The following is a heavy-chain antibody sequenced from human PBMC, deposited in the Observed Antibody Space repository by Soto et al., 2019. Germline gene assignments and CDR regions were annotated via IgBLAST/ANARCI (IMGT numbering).Heavy chain of an antibody. Sequence: PSETLSLTCTVSGGSISSYYWSWIRHPPGKGLEWIGYIYYSGSTNYNPSLKSRGTISVDTSKNQFSLKLSSVTAADTAVYYCARDQDCTNGVCYNNWFDPWGQGTLVTVSS. J-gene: IGHJ5*02. CDR3: ARDQDCTNGVCYNNWFDP. CDR1: GGSISSYY. CDR2: IYYSGST. D-gene: IGHD2-8*01. V-gene: IGHV4-59*01.